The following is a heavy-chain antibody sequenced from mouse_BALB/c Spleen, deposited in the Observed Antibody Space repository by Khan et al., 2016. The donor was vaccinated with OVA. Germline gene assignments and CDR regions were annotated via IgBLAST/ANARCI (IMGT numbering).Heavy chain of an antibody. CDR3: SRKYGKSDYFDY. CDR2: ISYSGST. Sequence: VQLKESGPGLVKPSQSLSLTCTVTGYSITSDYAWNWIRQFPGNKLEWMGYISYSGSTSYNPSLKSRISITRDTSKNQFFQQLNSVTTEDTATYYWSRKYGKSDYFDYWGQGTTLTVSS. J-gene: IGHJ2*01. CDR1: GYSITSDYA. V-gene: IGHV3-2*02. D-gene: IGHD2-10*02.